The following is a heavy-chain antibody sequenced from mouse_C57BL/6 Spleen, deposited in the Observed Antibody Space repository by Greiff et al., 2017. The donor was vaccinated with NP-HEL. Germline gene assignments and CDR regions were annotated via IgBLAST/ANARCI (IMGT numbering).Heavy chain of an antibody. Sequence: VQLQQSGAELVKPGASVKISCKASGYAFSSYWMNWVKQRPGKGLEWIGQIYPGDGDTNYNGKFKGKATLTADNSSSTAYMQLSSLTSEDSAVYFWGRGGVYYDSSSFAYWGQGTLVTVSA. CDR1: GYAFSSYW. V-gene: IGHV1-80*01. D-gene: IGHD1-1*01. CDR3: GRGGVYYDSSSFAY. J-gene: IGHJ3*01. CDR2: IYPGDGDT.